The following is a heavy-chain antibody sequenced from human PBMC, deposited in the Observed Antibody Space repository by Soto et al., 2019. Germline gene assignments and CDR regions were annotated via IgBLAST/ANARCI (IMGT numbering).Heavy chain of an antibody. CDR2: IIPIIRVT. CDR1: GDTFNSYL. Sequence: QVQLVQSGAEVKRPGSSVKVSCESSGDTFNSYLISWVRQAPGQGLEWMGGIIPIIRVTHYAQRFQGRVTISALSSTGTAYMELTNLGFEDTALYYCARESLGAKGADHWGQGTLVTDSS. CDR3: ARESLGAKGADH. V-gene: IGHV1-69*17. D-gene: IGHD7-27*01. J-gene: IGHJ4*02.